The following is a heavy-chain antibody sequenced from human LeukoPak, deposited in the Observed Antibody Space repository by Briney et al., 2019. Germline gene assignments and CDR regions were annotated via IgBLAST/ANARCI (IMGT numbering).Heavy chain of an antibody. CDR2: ISGSAGST. CDR3: AKTVQLWLRSHDY. V-gene: IGHV3-23*01. Sequence: SSISGSAGSTYYAHSVKGPFTISRHNSKNPLYLQMNSLRAEDTAVYYCAKTVQLWLRSHDYWGQGTLVTVSS. J-gene: IGHJ4*02. D-gene: IGHD5-18*01.